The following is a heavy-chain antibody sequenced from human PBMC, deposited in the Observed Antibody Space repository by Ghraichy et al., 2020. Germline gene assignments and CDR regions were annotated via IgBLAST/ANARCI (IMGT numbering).Heavy chain of an antibody. Sequence: LSLTCTVSGGSISSHYWNWIRQPPGKGLEWIGYVHNSGTTKYNPSLQSRVTISEDTSKNQFSLNMTSVTAADTAVYYCVAGGGWLPDYWGQGILVTVSS. D-gene: IGHD6-19*01. CDR3: VAGGGWLPDY. CDR2: VHNSGTT. V-gene: IGHV4-59*11. CDR1: GGSISSHY. J-gene: IGHJ4*02.